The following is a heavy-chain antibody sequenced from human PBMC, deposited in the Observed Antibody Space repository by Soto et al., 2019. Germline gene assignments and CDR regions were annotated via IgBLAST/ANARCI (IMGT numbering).Heavy chain of an antibody. CDR1: GGSISSSNW. J-gene: IGHJ4*02. D-gene: IGHD2-15*01. CDR3: ASSAVIGPSYGGTTS. Sequence: SETLSLTCAVYGGSISSSNWWSWVRQPPGKGLEWIGEIYHSGSTNYNPSLKSRVTISVDKSKNQFSLKLSSVTAADTAVYYCASSAVIGPSYGGTTSWGQGTLVTVSS. CDR2: IYHSGST. V-gene: IGHV4-4*02.